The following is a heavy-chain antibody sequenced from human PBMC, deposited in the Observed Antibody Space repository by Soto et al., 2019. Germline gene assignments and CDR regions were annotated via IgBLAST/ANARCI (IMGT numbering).Heavy chain of an antibody. Sequence: GGSLRLSCAASGFTFSSYAMSWVRQAPGKGLEWVSAISGSGGSTYYADSVKGRFTISRDNSKNTLYLQMNSLRAEDTAVYYCAKGTYYYDSSGYYTYYYYGMDVWGQGTTVTVSS. J-gene: IGHJ6*02. CDR3: AKGTYYYDSSGYYTYYYYGMDV. D-gene: IGHD3-22*01. CDR2: ISGSGGST. V-gene: IGHV3-23*01. CDR1: GFTFSSYA.